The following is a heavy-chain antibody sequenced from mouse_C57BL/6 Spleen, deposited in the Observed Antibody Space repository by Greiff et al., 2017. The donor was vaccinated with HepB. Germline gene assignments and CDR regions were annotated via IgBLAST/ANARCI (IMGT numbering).Heavy chain of an antibody. V-gene: IGHV1-85*01. CDR1: GYTFTSYD. Sequence: VKLMESGPELVKPGASVKLSCKASGYTFTSYDINWVKQRPGQGLEWIGWIYPRDGSTKYNEKFKGKATLTVDTSSSTAYMELHSLTSEDSAVYFCARGSYDGYYGFTWFAYWGQGTLVTVSA. CDR3: ARGSYDGYYGFTWFAY. J-gene: IGHJ3*01. D-gene: IGHD2-3*01. CDR2: IYPRDGST.